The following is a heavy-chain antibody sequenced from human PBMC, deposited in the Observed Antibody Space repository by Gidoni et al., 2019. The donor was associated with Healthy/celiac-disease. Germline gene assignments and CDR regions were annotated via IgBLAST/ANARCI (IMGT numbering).Heavy chain of an antibody. CDR2: ISWNS. CDR1: GFTFDDYA. J-gene: IGHJ4*02. V-gene: IGHV3-9*01. Sequence: EVQLVESGGGLVQPGRSLRLSCAASGFTFDDYAMHWVRQAPGKGLEWVSGISWNSVKGRFTISRDNAKNSLYLQMNSLRAEDTALYYCAKDIRSSRQYDFWSGCYDYWGQGTLVTVSS. CDR3: AKDIRSSRQYDFWSGCYDY. D-gene: IGHD3-3*01.